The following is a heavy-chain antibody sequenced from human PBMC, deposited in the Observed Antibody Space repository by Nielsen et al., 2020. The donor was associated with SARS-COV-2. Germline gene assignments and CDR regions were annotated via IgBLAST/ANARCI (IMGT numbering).Heavy chain of an antibody. CDR3: ARGAQQWLADS. V-gene: IGHV1-2*02. CDR2: MNPSSGGT. D-gene: IGHD6-19*01. CDR1: GYSFTTFD. J-gene: IGHJ5*02. Sequence: ASVKVSCKASGYSFTTFDINWVRQAPGQGLEWLGWMNPSSGGTKYAQKFQGRVTTTRDMSVNTAYMELSGLTSDDTAIYYCARGAQQWLADSWGQGTLVTVSS.